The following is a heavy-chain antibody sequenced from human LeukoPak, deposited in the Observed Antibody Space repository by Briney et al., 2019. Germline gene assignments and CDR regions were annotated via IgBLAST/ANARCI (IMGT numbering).Heavy chain of an antibody. CDR2: IIPIFGTA. V-gene: IGHV1-69*13. D-gene: IGHD1-26*01. CDR1: GGTFSSYA. J-gene: IGHJ6*02. Sequence: SVKVSCKASGGTFSSYAISWVRQAPGQGLEWMGGIIPIFGTANYAQKFQGRVTITADESTSTAYMELSSLRSDDTAVYYCARGPHSGNPGGMDVWGQGTTVTVSS. CDR3: ARGPHSGNPGGMDV.